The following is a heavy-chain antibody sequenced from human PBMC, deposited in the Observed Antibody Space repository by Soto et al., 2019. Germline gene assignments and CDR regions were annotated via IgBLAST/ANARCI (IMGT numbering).Heavy chain of an antibody. D-gene: IGHD7-27*01. J-gene: IGHJ6*02. CDR3: AKDFLQDWGHDYYYGMDV. Sequence: EMQLLESGGGLVQLGGSLRLSCAASGFIFTDYAMTWVRQAPGKGLEWVSGLSGSGGDTYYADSVKGRFTVSRDNSRNTXXLQMNSLRAEDTAVYYCAKDFLQDWGHDYYYGMDVWGQGTTVTVSS. CDR2: LSGSGGDT. V-gene: IGHV3-23*01. CDR1: GFIFTDYA.